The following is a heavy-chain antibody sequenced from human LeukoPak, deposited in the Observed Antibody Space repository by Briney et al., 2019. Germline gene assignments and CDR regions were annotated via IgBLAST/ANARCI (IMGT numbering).Heavy chain of an antibody. CDR1: GGSISSSDYY. CDR2: IYYSGTT. Sequence: SETLSLTCAVSGGSISSSDYYWSWIRQPPGKGLEWIGYIYYSGTTYYNPSLRSRVTISVDTSKNQFSLKLSSVTAADTAVYYCARVSNDSGDAFDIWGQGTMVTVSS. CDR3: ARVSNDSGDAFDI. V-gene: IGHV4-30-4*08. J-gene: IGHJ3*02. D-gene: IGHD4-17*01.